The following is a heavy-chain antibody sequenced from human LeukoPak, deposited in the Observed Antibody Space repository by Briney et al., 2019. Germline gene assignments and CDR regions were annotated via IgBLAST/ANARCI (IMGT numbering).Heavy chain of an antibody. V-gene: IGHV3-33*06. CDR1: GFTYSSYG. CDR2: IWYDGSNK. D-gene: IGHD6-19*01. Sequence: QPGRSLRLSCAASGFTYSSYGMHWVRQAPGKGLEWVAFIWYDGSNKYYADSVKGRFTISRDNSKNTVYLQMNSLRAEDTAVYYCANDPSGPIWYFDYWGQGTLVAVSS. CDR3: ANDPSGPIWYFDY. J-gene: IGHJ4*02.